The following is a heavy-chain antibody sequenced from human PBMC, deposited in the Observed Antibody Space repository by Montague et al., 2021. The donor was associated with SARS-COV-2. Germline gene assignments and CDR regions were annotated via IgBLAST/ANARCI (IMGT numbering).Heavy chain of an antibody. V-gene: IGHV4-39*01. CDR3: ATRTRYPQNDFGF. D-gene: IGHD2-15*01. CDR2: IYNGGTT. J-gene: IGHJ4*02. Sequence: SETLSLTCTVSGDSIRNSDYSWGWVRQPPGKGLEWIGNIYNGGTTFYXPSLKSRVTIFVDTSKNQFSLKLSSVTAADMAVYYCATRTRYPQNDFGFWGQGTLVTVSS. CDR1: GDSIRNSDYS.